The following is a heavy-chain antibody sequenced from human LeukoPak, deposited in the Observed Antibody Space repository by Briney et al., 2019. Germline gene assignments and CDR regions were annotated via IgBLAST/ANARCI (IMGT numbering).Heavy chain of an antibody. D-gene: IGHD3-16*01. Sequence: GGSLRLSCAASGFAFSAYWMHWVRQAPGKGLEWVSRINEDATTITYADSVKGRFIIFRDNSKKSLYLQMNNLRAEDTAVYYCVRDLILVWTPGDDFDFWGQGTLVIVSS. CDR1: GFAFSAYW. J-gene: IGHJ4*02. CDR3: VRDLILVWTPGDDFDF. CDR2: INEDATTI. V-gene: IGHV3-74*01.